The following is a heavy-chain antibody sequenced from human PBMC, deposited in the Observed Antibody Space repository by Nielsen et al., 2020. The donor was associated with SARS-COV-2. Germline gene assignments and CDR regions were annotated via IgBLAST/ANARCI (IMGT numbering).Heavy chain of an antibody. V-gene: IGHV3-23*01. J-gene: IGHJ4*02. Sequence: GGSLRLSCVVSGFTISTYGMSWVRQAPGKGLEWVSAISSSTYYADSVKGRFTVSRDNSKNTLYLQMNSLRAEDTAVYYCAKRSGYTSGWYGDYWGQGILVTVSS. D-gene: IGHD6-19*01. CDR2: ISSST. CDR3: AKRSGYTSGWYGDY. CDR1: GFTISTYG.